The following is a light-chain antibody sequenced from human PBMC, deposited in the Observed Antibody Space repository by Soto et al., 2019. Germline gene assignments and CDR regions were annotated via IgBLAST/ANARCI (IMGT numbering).Light chain of an antibody. V-gene: IGKV3-20*01. CDR3: LQYGGLPRT. CDR2: GAS. CDR1: QSVSSNY. Sequence: IVLTQSPGTLSLSPGERATLSCRATQSVSSNYLAWYQQKSGQAPRLLIYGASSRATGIPDRFSGGGSGTDFTLTITRLEPEDFAVYFCLQYGGLPRTFGQGTKVDIK. J-gene: IGKJ1*01.